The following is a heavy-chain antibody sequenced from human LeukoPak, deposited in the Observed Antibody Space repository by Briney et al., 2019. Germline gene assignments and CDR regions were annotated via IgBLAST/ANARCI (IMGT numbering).Heavy chain of an antibody. D-gene: IGHD2-2*01. CDR2: INHSGST. J-gene: IGHJ6*03. Sequence: SETLSLTCAVYGGSFSGYYWSWIRQPPGKGLEWIGEINHSGSTNYNPSLKSRVTISVDTSKNQFSLKLSSVTAADTAVYYCARVPIVVVPAAIYYYYYYMDAWGKGTTVTVSS. CDR1: GGSFSGYY. V-gene: IGHV4-34*01. CDR3: ARVPIVVVPAAIYYYYYYMDA.